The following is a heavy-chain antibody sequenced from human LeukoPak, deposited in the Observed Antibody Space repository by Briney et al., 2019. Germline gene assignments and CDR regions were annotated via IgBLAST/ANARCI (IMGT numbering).Heavy chain of an antibody. CDR1: GDSVSSNSAA. CDR2: TYYRSKWYN. D-gene: IGHD6-13*01. CDR3: ARDLWQQLVRYYGMDV. J-gene: IGHJ6*02. Sequence: SQTLSLTCVISGDSVSSNSAAWNWIRQSPSRGLECLRSTYYRSKWYNDYAVSVKSRITINPDTSKNQFSLQLNSVTPEDTAVYYCARDLWQQLVRYYGMDVWGQGTTVTVSS. V-gene: IGHV6-1*01.